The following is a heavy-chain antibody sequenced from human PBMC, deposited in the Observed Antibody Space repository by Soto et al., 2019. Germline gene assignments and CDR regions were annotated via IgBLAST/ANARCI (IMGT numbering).Heavy chain of an antibody. CDR3: AKDRLRTGYFDY. Sequence: GGSLRLSCAASGFTFSSYAMSWVRQAPGKGLEWVSAISGSGGSTYYADCVKGRFTISRDNSKNTLYLQMNSLRAEDTAVYYCAKDRLRTGYFDYWGQGTLVTVSS. V-gene: IGHV3-23*01. CDR2: ISGSGGST. J-gene: IGHJ4*02. D-gene: IGHD1-1*01. CDR1: GFTFSSYA.